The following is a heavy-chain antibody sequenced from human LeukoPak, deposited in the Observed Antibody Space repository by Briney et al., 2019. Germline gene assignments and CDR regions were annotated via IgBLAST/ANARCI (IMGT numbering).Heavy chain of an antibody. CDR1: GYSISSGYY. D-gene: IGHD3-10*01. J-gene: IGHJ4*02. CDR2: IYHSGST. V-gene: IGHV4-38-2*02. CDR3: ARGNFYDNKGYSPELRY. Sequence: SETLSLTCTVSGYSISSGYYWGWIRQPPGKGLEWIGSIYHSGSTYYNPSLKSRVTISVDTSKNQFSLKLSSVTAADTAVYYCARGNFYDNKGYSPELRYWGQGTLVTVSS.